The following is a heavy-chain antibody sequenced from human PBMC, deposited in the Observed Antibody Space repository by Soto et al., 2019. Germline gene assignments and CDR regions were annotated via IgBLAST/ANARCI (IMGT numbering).Heavy chain of an antibody. CDR3: ARATRIAAAGTHFDY. Sequence: ASVKVSCKASGYTFTGYYIHWMRQAPGQGLEWVGWINPNSGDTNYAQKFQGWVTMTRDTSISTAYMELNTLKSDDTAVYYCARATRIAAAGTHFDYWGQGTLVTVSS. CDR2: INPNSGDT. CDR1: GYTFTGYY. D-gene: IGHD6-13*01. V-gene: IGHV1-2*04. J-gene: IGHJ4*02.